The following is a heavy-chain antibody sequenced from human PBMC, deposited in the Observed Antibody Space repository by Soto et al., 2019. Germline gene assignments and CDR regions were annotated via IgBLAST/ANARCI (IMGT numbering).Heavy chain of an antibody. D-gene: IGHD5-12*01. CDR1: GFTFSSYS. V-gene: IGHV3-21*01. J-gene: IGHJ4*02. CDR2: ISSSSSYI. Sequence: PGGSLRLSCAASGFTFSSYSMNWVRQAPGKGLEWVSSISSSSSYIYYADSVKGRFTISRDNAKNSLYLQMNSLRAEDTAVYYCARPLVDIVATQFDYWGQVTLGTVSS. CDR3: ARPLVDIVATQFDY.